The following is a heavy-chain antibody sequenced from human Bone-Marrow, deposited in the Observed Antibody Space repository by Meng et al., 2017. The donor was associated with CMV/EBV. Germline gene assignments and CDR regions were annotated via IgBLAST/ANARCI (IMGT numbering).Heavy chain of an antibody. D-gene: IGHD2-8*01. CDR2: IKQDGREK. CDR1: GFTFSSYW. Sequence: GGSLRLSCAASGFTFSSYWMSWVRQAPGKGLEWVANIKQDGREKYYVDSVKGRFTISRDNAKNSLYLQMNSLRAEDTAVYYCARVVCTNGVCYTGYYFDNWGQGTLVTVSS. J-gene: IGHJ4*02. V-gene: IGHV3-7*01. CDR3: ARVVCTNGVCYTGYYFDN.